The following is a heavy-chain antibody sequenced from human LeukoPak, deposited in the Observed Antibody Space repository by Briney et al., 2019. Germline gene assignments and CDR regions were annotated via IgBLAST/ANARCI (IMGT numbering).Heavy chain of an antibody. D-gene: IGHD1-26*01. V-gene: IGHV3-7*01. CDR2: IKQDGSDR. CDR3: VKGRIVGTKLGFAP. Sequence: PGGSLRLSCAASGFTFSSYWMSWVRQAPGKGLEGVANIKQDGSDRNYVDSVKGRFTISRDNARNSLYVQMNSLKGEDTALYYCVKGRIVGTKLGFAPLGQGTLVNVSS. J-gene: IGHJ5*01. CDR1: GFTFSSYW.